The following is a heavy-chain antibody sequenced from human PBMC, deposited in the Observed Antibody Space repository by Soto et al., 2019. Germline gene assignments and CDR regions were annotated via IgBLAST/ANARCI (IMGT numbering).Heavy chain of an antibody. CDR1: GGSFSGYY. J-gene: IGHJ4*02. Sequence: SETLSLTCAVYGGSFSGYYWSWIRQPPGRGLEWIGEINHSGSTNYNPSLKSRVTISVDTSKNQFSLKLSSVTAADTAVYYCAREKPYSSSWYHDYWGQGTLVTVSS. CDR2: INHSGST. D-gene: IGHD6-13*01. CDR3: AREKPYSSSWYHDY. V-gene: IGHV4-34*01.